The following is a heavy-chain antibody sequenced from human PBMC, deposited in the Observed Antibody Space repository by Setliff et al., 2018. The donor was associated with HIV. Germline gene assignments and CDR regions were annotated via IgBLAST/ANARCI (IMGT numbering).Heavy chain of an antibody. V-gene: IGHV3-64*02. J-gene: IGHJ4*02. CDR2: ISSNGGST. CDR1: GFTFSSYF. Sequence: GGSLRLSCAASGFTFSSYFMHWVRQAPGKGLEYVSAISSNGGSTYYADSVKGRFTISRDNSKNTLYLQMGSLRTEDTAVYYCAKTNGWYLIDYWGQGTLVTVSS. D-gene: IGHD6-19*01. CDR3: AKTNGWYLIDY.